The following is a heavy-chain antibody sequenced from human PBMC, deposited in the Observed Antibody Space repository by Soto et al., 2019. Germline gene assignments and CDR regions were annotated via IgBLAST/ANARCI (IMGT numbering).Heavy chain of an antibody. J-gene: IGHJ4*02. CDR3: VRDSPIGSTFSGYDGIDY. V-gene: IGHV1-24*01. Sequence: WVXXXXXXXLEWMGGFDPEDGETIYAQKFQGRVTITADKSTGTAYMELNSLRSEDTAVYYCVRDSPIGSTFSGYDGIDYWGQGTLVTVSS. D-gene: IGHD5-12*01. CDR2: FDPEDGET.